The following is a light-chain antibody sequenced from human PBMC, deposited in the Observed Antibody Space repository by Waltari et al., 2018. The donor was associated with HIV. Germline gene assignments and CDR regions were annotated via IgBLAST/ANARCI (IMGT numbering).Light chain of an antibody. Sequence: QSALTQPASVSGSPGQSVTISCTGTTSDVGGFDYVCWYQHHPGKAPKLIIYEVTNRPSVGSTRCSGSKSGNTASLPISGLQAEDEADYLCTSSTSRSTLGVFGGGTRLTVL. J-gene: IGLJ2*01. CDR1: TSDVGGFDY. CDR2: EVT. CDR3: TSSTSRSTLGV. V-gene: IGLV2-14*01.